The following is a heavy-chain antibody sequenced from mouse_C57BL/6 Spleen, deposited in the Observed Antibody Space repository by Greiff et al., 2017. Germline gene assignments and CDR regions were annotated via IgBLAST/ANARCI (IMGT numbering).Heavy chain of an antibody. CDR2: ISSGSSTI. Sequence: EVNVVESGGGLVKPGGSLKLSCAASGFTFSDYGMHWVRQAPEKGLEWVAYISSGSSTIYYADTVKGRFTISRDNAKNTLFLQMTSLRSEDTAMYYCARNYYGSSLFAMDYWGQGTSATVSS. V-gene: IGHV5-17*01. D-gene: IGHD1-1*01. CDR1: GFTFSDYG. CDR3: ARNYYGSSLFAMDY. J-gene: IGHJ4*01.